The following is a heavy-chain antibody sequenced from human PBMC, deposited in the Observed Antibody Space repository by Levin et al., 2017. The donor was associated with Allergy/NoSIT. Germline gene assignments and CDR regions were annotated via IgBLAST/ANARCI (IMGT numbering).Heavy chain of an antibody. Sequence: SQTLSLTCTVSGGSISSYYWTWIRQPPGKGLELIGYIHYSGSATYNPSLKSRVTILVDMSKNQFSLRLSSVTAADTAVYYCAGHPGYYDVLSGFSSLHGMDVWGQGTTVTVSS. CDR3: AGHPGYYDVLSGFSSLHGMDV. CDR2: IHYSGSA. J-gene: IGHJ6*02. V-gene: IGHV4-59*08. D-gene: IGHD3-3*01. CDR1: GGSISSYY.